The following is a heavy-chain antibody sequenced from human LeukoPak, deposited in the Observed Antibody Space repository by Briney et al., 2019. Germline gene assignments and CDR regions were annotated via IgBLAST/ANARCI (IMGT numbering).Heavy chain of an antibody. V-gene: IGHV4-39*01. CDR3: ARLPISMATPDY. Sequence: SETLSLTCTVSGGSISSSGYYWGWIRQPPGKGLEWIGSIYHSGSTYYNPSLKSRFTISVNTSKNQFSLKLSSVTAADTAVYYCARLPISMATPDYWGQGTLVTVSS. D-gene: IGHD5-24*01. CDR1: GGSISSSGYY. J-gene: IGHJ4*02. CDR2: IYHSGST.